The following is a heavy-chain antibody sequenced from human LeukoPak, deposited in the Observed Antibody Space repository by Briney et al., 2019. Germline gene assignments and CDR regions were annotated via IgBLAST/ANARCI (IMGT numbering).Heavy chain of an antibody. V-gene: IGHV4-30-2*06. D-gene: IGHD4-23*01. J-gene: IGHJ4*02. CDR1: GGSISSGPYF. Sequence: SETLSLTCSVSGGSISSGPYFWSWIRQSPGQGLEWIGYIWPSGSTNYNPSLKSRVTISVDTSKNQFSLKLSSVTAADTAVYYCARDCGGNSGIDYWGQGTLVTVSS. CDR3: ARDCGGNSGIDY. CDR2: IWPSGST.